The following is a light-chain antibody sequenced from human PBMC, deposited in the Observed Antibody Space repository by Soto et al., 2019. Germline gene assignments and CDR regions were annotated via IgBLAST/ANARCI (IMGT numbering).Light chain of an antibody. J-gene: IGLJ2*01. CDR1: SSNIGAGYD. CDR3: QSYDISLTGVI. CDR2: ANS. V-gene: IGLV1-40*01. Sequence: QAVVTQPPSVSGAPGQRVNISCTGSSSNIGAGYDVHWYQQLPGTAPKLLIYANSNRPSGVPERFSGSKSGTSASLAITGLQADDEADYYCQSYDISLTGVIFGGGTKVTVL.